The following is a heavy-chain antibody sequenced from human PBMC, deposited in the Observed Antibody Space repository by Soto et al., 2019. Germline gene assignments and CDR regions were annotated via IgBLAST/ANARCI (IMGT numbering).Heavy chain of an antibody. D-gene: IGHD3-10*01. CDR2: ISGSGGST. J-gene: IGHJ1*01. V-gene: IGHV3-23*01. Sequence: EVQLLESGGGLVQPGGSLRLSCAASGFTFSSYAMSWVRQAPGKGLEWVSAISGSGGSTYYADTVKGRFTISSDNSKNTLYLQMNSLIAEDTAVYYCAKDSAKYAEYFQHWGQGTLVTVSS. CDR1: GFTFSSYA. CDR3: AKDSAKYAEYFQH.